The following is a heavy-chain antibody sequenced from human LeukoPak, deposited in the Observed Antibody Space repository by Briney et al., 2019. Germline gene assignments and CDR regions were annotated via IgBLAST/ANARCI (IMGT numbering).Heavy chain of an antibody. V-gene: IGHV4-38-2*02. Sequence: SETLSLTCTVSGYSINSGYYWGWIRQPPGKGLEWIGSFYHSGSTYYNPSLKSRVTISVDTSKNQFSVNLNSLTAADTAVYFCARYAADGRTLEYWGQGTLVTVSS. D-gene: IGHD3-3*01. CDR3: ARYAADGRTLEY. CDR2: FYHSGST. J-gene: IGHJ4*02. CDR1: GYSINSGYY.